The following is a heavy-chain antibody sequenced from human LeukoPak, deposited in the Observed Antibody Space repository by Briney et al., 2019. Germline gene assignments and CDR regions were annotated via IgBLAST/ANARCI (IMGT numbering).Heavy chain of an antibody. CDR2: VSSSGANT. Sequence: GGSLRLSCAASGFTFNSAAMTWVRQAPGKGLEWVSLVSSSGANTYYADSVKGRFTISRDNSKNTVYLQMNSLRAEDTAIYYCAKDIQGSYWGQGTLVTVSS. V-gene: IGHV3-23*01. D-gene: IGHD2-21*01. J-gene: IGHJ4*02. CDR1: GFTFNSAA. CDR3: AKDIQGSY.